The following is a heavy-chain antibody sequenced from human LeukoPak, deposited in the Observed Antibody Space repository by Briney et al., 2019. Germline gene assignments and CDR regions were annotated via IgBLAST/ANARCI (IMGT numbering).Heavy chain of an antibody. Sequence: GSSVKVSCKASGGTFSSYTISWVQQAPGKGLEWMGLVDPEDGETIYAEKFQGRVTITADTSTDTAYMELSSLRSEDTAVYYCATDKRRTSIFGVVIRVSWFDPWGQGTLVTVSS. CDR1: GGTFSSYT. J-gene: IGHJ5*02. V-gene: IGHV1-69-2*01. CDR3: ATDKRRTSIFGVVIRVSWFDP. D-gene: IGHD3-3*01. CDR2: VDPEDGET.